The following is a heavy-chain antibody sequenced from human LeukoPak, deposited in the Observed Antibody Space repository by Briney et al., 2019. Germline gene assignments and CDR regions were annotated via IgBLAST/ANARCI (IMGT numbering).Heavy chain of an antibody. V-gene: IGHV3-23*01. CDR3: AKDLGCSSTSCYY. J-gene: IGHJ4*02. D-gene: IGHD2-2*01. Sequence: GGSLRLSCAASRFTFSSYAMSWVRQAPGKGLEWVSAISTSGGSTSYADSVKGRFTISRDNSKNTLYLQMNSLRAEDTAVYYCAKDLGCSSTSCYYWGQGTLVTVSS. CDR2: ISTSGGST. CDR1: RFTFSSYA.